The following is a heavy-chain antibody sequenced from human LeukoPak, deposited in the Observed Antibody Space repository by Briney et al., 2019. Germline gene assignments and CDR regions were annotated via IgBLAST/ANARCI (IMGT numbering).Heavy chain of an antibody. CDR2: ISGSGGST. CDR1: GFTFSSYA. V-gene: IGHV3-23*01. CDR3: AKGLRITIFGVVIPYYYYYGMDV. D-gene: IGHD3-3*01. J-gene: IGHJ6*02. Sequence: GGSPRLSCAASGFTFSSYAMSWVRQAPGKGLEWVSAISGSGGSTYYADSVKGRFTISRDNSKNTLYLQMNSLRAEDTAVYYCAKGLRITIFGVVIPYYYYYGMDVWGQGTTVTVSS.